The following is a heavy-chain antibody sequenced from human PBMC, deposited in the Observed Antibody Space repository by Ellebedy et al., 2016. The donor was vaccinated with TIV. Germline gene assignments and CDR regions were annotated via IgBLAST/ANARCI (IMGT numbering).Heavy chain of an antibody. J-gene: IGHJ4*02. CDR2: ISSSGVSS. CDR3: AKLDSSGYYYGRFDY. Sequence: GGSLRLSCAASGFTFRNFAMTWVRQAPGKGLEWVSSISSSGVSSDYADSVRGRVTISRDNSKSTLYLQMDSLRADDPAVYYCAKLDSSGYYYGRFDYWGQGTLVTVPS. D-gene: IGHD3-22*01. CDR1: GFTFRNFA. V-gene: IGHV3-23*01.